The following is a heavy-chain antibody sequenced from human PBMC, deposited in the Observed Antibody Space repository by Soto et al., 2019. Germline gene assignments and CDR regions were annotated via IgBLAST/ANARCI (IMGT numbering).Heavy chain of an antibody. J-gene: IGHJ3*02. V-gene: IGHV5-51*01. CDR2: VYPGDAET. Sequence: GESLKISCKGSGYNFSSQWIAWVRQKPGKGLEWMGIVYPGDAETRYSPSFQGQVTMSADKSIDTAYLQWSSLKASDTAIYYCAKSEALEIWGPGTMVTVSS. CDR3: AKSEALEI. CDR1: GYNFSSQW.